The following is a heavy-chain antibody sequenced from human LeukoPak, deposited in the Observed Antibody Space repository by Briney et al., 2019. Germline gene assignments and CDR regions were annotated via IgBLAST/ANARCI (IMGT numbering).Heavy chain of an antibody. V-gene: IGHV4-59*08. J-gene: IGHJ6*02. D-gene: IGHD6-19*01. CDR2: IYYSGST. Sequence: ASETLSLTCTVSGGSISTYYWSWIRQPPGKGLEWIGYIYYSGSTNYNPSLKSRVTISVDTSKNQFSLKLSSVTAADTAVYYCARHIRSSGTLYYYYYGMDVWGQGTTVTVSS. CDR1: GGSISTYY. CDR3: ARHIRSSGTLYYYYYGMDV.